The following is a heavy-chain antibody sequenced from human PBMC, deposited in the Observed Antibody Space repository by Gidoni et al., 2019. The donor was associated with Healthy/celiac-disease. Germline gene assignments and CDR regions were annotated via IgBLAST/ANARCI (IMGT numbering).Heavy chain of an antibody. Sequence: QVQLQESGPGLVKPSQTLSLTCTVSGGSIRSGGYYWSWIRQHPGKGLEWFGYIYYSGSTYYNPSLKSRVTISVDTSKNQFSLKLSSVTAADTAVYYCARDHYDILTGWGYGMDVWGQGTTVTVSS. CDR2: IYYSGST. J-gene: IGHJ6*02. CDR3: ARDHYDILTGWGYGMDV. CDR1: GGSIRSGGYY. D-gene: IGHD3-9*01. V-gene: IGHV4-31*03.